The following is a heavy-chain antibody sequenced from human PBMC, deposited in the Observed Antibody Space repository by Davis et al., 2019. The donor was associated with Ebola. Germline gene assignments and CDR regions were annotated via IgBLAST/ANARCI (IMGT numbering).Heavy chain of an antibody. CDR1: GYSFSTCG. D-gene: IGHD3-22*01. Sequence: AASVKVSCKASGYSFSTCGISWGRQAPGQGLEWVGWISTYNGNTNYAQKPQDRVTMTTDTSTTTAYMELRSLRSDDTALYYCARDYCDSSGYYYDTFDIWGQGTMVTVSS. CDR2: ISTYNGNT. J-gene: IGHJ3*02. CDR3: ARDYCDSSGYYYDTFDI. V-gene: IGHV1-18*01.